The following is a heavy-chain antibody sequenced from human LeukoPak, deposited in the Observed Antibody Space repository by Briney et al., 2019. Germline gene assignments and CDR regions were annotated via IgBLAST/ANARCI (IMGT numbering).Heavy chain of an antibody. CDR1: GYTFTSYS. CDR3: AKAGFDCSGGSCYPNWFDA. Sequence: ASVKVSCKASGYTFTSYSMNWVRQAPGQGPEWMGIINPSDASTTYAQKFQGRVTMTRDMSTSTVYMELSSLRSEDTAVYYCAKAGFDCSGGSCYPNWFDAWGQGTLVTVSS. V-gene: IGHV1-46*01. D-gene: IGHD2-15*01. CDR2: INPSDAST. J-gene: IGHJ5*02.